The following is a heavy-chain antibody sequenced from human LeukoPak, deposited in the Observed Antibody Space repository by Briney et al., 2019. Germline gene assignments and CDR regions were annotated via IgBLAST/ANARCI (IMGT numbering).Heavy chain of an antibody. CDR1: GFTFDDYA. J-gene: IGHJ4*02. CDR2: ISPSADIK. Sequence: GRSLRLSCAASGFTFDDYAMHWVRQAPGKGLEWVSGISPSADIKYYADSVKGRFTISRDNSKNMLYLEVISLTADDTAVYYCAKDDAWLRFGEWSQGTLVTVSS. CDR3: AKDDAWLRFGE. D-gene: IGHD3-10*01. V-gene: IGHV3-23*01.